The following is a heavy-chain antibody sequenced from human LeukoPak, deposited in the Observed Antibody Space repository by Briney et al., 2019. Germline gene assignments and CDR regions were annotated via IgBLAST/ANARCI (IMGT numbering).Heavy chain of an antibody. CDR1: GGSFSGYY. D-gene: IGHD1-14*01. CDR2: INHSGST. V-gene: IGHV4-34*01. J-gene: IGHJ4*02. Sequence: SETLSLTCAVYGGSFSGYYWSWIRQPPGKGLEWIGEINHSGSTNYNPSLKSRVTISVDTSKNQFSLKLSSVTAADTAVYYCARVYVGYFDYWGQGTLVTVSS. CDR3: ARVYVGYFDY.